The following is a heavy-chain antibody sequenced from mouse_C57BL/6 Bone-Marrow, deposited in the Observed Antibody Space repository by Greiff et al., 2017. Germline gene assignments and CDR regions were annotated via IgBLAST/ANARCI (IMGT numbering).Heavy chain of an antibody. Sequence: EVQLQQSGPELVKPGASVKISCKASGYSFTDYNMNWVKQSNVKSLEWIGVINPNYGTTSYNQKFKGKATLTVDKSSSTASMNLNSLPSEVSSVYYFARCYDYDDAMYYWVQGTSVTVSS. D-gene: IGHD2-4*01. CDR2: INPNYGTT. J-gene: IGHJ4*01. CDR1: GYSFTDYN. CDR3: ARCYDYDDAMYY. V-gene: IGHV1-39*01.